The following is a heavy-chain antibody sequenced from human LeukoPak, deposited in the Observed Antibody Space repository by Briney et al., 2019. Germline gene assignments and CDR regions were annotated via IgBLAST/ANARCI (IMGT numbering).Heavy chain of an antibody. J-gene: IGHJ4*01. CDR2: ISASGSTL. V-gene: IGHV3-48*03. Sequence: TGGSLRLSCAASGFTFSNYEMNWVRQAPGKGLEWVSYISASGSTLFYADSVRGRFTISRDNAKNSLSLQMNSLRAEDTAVYYCASARGGFGELLHFIYWGQGTPVPVSS. D-gene: IGHD3-10*01. CDR1: GFTFSNYE. CDR3: ASARGGFGELLHFIY.